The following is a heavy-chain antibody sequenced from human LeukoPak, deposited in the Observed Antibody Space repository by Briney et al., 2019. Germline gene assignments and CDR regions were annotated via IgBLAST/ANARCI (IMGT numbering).Heavy chain of an antibody. Sequence: GGSLRLSCAASGFTFDDYGMAWVRQAPGKGLEWVSGLKRNGGSTGYADSVKGRFTISRDNTKNSLYLQMNSLRAEDTAVYYCARRGSGSGGFDYWGQGTLVTVSS. D-gene: IGHD3-10*01. CDR3: ARRGSGSGGFDY. CDR2: LKRNGGST. V-gene: IGHV3-20*04. J-gene: IGHJ4*02. CDR1: GFTFDDYG.